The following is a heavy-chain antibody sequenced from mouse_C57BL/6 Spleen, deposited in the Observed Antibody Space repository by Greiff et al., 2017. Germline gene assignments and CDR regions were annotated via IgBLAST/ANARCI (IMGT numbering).Heavy chain of an antibody. J-gene: IGHJ1*03. CDR2: IWRGGST. D-gene: IGHD1-1*01. Sequence: QVHVKQSGPGLVQPSQSLSITCTVSGFSLTSYGVHWVRQSPGKGLEWLGVIWRGGSTDYNAAFLSRLSITKDNSKSQVFFKMNSLQADDTAIYYCAKTYYYGSSPQGYFGVWGTGTTVTVSS. CDR3: AKTYYYGSSPQGYFGV. V-gene: IGHV2-5*01. CDR1: GFSLTSYG.